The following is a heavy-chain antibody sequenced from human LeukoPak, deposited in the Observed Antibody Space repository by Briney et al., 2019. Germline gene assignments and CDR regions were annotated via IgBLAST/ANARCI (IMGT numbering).Heavy chain of an antibody. V-gene: IGHV4-34*01. CDR2: INHSGST. D-gene: IGHD3-3*01. CDR3: ARGATYYDFWSPFDP. CDR1: GGSFSGYY. J-gene: IGHJ5*02. Sequence: PSETLSLTCAVYGGSFSGYYWSWIRQPPGKGLEWIGEINHSGSTNYNPSLKSRVTISVDTSKNQFSLKLSSVTAADTAVYYCARGATYYDFWSPFDPWGQGTLVTVSS.